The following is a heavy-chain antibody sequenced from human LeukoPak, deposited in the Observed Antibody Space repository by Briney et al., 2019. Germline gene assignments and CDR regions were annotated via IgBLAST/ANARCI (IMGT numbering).Heavy chain of an antibody. D-gene: IGHD4-17*01. CDR2: IYYSGST. J-gene: IGHJ4*02. V-gene: IGHV4-34*01. CDR3: ARGRYYCDY. Sequence: SETLSLTCAVYGGSFSGYYWSWIRQPPGKGLEWIGSIYYSGSTYYNPSLKSRVTISVDTSKNQFSLKLSSVTASDTAVYYCARGRYYCDYWGQGTVVTVSS. CDR1: GGSFSGYY.